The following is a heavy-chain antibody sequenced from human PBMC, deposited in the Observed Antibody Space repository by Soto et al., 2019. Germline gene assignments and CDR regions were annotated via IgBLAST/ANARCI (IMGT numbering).Heavy chain of an antibody. J-gene: IGHJ4*02. Sequence: EVQLVESGGGLVKPGGSLRLSCAASGFTFSSYSMNWVRQAPGKGLEWVSSISSSSSYIYYADSVKGRFTISRDNAKNSLYLQMNSLRAEDTAVYYCARGEGSIAARPDIWGQGTLVTVSS. CDR1: GFTFSSYS. CDR3: ARGEGSIAARPDI. V-gene: IGHV3-21*01. CDR2: ISSSSSYI. D-gene: IGHD6-6*01.